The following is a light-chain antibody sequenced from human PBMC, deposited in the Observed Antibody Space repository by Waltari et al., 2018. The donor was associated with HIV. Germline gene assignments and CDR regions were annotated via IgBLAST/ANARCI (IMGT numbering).Light chain of an antibody. V-gene: IGKV3-20*01. CDR3: QQYLGSPRT. CDR1: ERIETTF. Sequence: EIVLTQSPGTLSLSPGERVTLSCRASERIETTFLAWYQQKRGQAPRLLIFGASRRATDIPDRFSGSGSGTDFTLTIDRLDPEDFAVYYCQQYLGSPRTFGQGTKVEIK. J-gene: IGKJ1*01. CDR2: GAS.